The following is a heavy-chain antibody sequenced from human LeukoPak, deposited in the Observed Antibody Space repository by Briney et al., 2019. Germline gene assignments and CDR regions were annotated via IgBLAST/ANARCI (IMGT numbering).Heavy chain of an antibody. CDR2: INPNSGGT. Sequence: ASVKVSCKAPGYTFTGYYMHWVRQAPGQGLEWMGWINPNSGGTNYAQKFQGRVTMTRDTSISTAYMELSRLRSDDTAVYYCARSVRWSSGYPYWGQGTLVTVSS. J-gene: IGHJ4*02. V-gene: IGHV1-2*02. CDR1: GYTFTGYY. D-gene: IGHD3-22*01. CDR3: ARSVRWSSGYPY.